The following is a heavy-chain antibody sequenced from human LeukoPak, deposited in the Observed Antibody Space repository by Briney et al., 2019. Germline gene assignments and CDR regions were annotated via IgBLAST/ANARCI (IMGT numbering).Heavy chain of an antibody. D-gene: IGHD3-9*01. J-gene: IGHJ5*02. V-gene: IGHV3-30*02. CDR3: ASQYYDILTGSRFDP. CDR2: IRYDGSNK. Sequence: GGSLRLSCAASGFTFSSYGMHWVRQAPGKGLEWVAFIRYDGSNKYYADSVKGRFTISRDNSKNTLYLQMNSLRAEDTAVYYCASQYYDILTGSRFDPWGQGTLVTVSS. CDR1: GFTFSSYG.